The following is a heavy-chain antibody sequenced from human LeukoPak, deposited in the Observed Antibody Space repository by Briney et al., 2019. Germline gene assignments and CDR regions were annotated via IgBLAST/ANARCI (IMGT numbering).Heavy chain of an antibody. V-gene: IGHV5-51*01. CDR1: GYSFTSYW. J-gene: IGHJ6*02. CDR3: ARHLGDIHCSGGSCSPYYYYYGMDV. CDR2: IYPGDSDT. Sequence: GESLKISCKGSGYSFTSYWIGWVRQMPGKGLEGMGIIYPGDSDTRYSPSFQGQVTISADKSISTAYLQWSSLKASDTAMYYCARHLGDIHCSGGSCSPYYYYYGMDVWGPGTTVTVSS. D-gene: IGHD2-15*01.